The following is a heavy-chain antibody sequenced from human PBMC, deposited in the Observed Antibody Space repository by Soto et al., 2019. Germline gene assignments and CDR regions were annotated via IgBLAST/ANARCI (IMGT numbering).Heavy chain of an antibody. J-gene: IGHJ5*02. CDR2: ISAYNGNT. CDR3: ASSDLGYCISTSCYGGWFDP. CDR1: GYTFTSYG. V-gene: IGHV1-18*01. Sequence: QVQLVQSGAEVKKPGASVKVSCKASGYTFTSYGISWVRQAPGQGLEWMGWISAYNGNTNYAQKLQGRVTMTTDTSTSTDDMELRSLRSDDTAVYYCASSDLGYCISTSCYGGWFDPWGQGTLVTVSS. D-gene: IGHD2-2*01.